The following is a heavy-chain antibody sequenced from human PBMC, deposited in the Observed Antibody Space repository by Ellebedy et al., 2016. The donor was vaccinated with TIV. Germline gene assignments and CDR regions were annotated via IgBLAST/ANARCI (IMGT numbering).Heavy chain of an antibody. CDR3: AKDASGATSNWFNP. Sequence: GESLKISXAASGFTFSSYAMSWVRQAPGKGLEWVAVISYDGSNKYYADSVKGRFTISRDNSKNTLYLQMNSLRAEDTAVYYCAKDASGATSNWFNPWGQGTLVTVSS. V-gene: IGHV3-30-3*01. D-gene: IGHD3-10*01. CDR1: GFTFSSYA. CDR2: ISYDGSNK. J-gene: IGHJ5*02.